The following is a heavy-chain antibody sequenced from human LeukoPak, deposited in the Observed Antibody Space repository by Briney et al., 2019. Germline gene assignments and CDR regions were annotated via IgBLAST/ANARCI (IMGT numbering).Heavy chain of an antibody. CDR1: GFTFSNNA. CDR2: IYRDGSS. Sequence: GGSLRLSCVASGFTFSNNAASWFRQAPGKGLEWLSVIYRDGSSYYAESGKGRFTISRDNSKNTLYIQMNSLRAEDTAVYYCARSFYDILIGYYQYFDYWGQGTLVTVSS. CDR3: ARSFYDILIGYYQYFDY. D-gene: IGHD3-9*01. V-gene: IGHV3-66*01. J-gene: IGHJ4*02.